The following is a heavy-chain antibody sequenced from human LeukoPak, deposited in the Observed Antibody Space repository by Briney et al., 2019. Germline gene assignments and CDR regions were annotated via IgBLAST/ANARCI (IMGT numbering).Heavy chain of an antibody. CDR2: IYHSGST. V-gene: IGHV4-38-2*01. CDR3: ARLSLSGYYDSSGYYMDV. Sequence: SETLSLTCAVSGYSISSGYYWGWIRQPPGKGLEWIGSIYHSGSTYYNPSLKSRVTIPVDTSKNQFSLKLSSVTAADTAVYYCARLSLSGYYDSSGYYMDVWGKGTTVTVSS. CDR1: GYSISSGYY. J-gene: IGHJ6*03. D-gene: IGHD3-22*01.